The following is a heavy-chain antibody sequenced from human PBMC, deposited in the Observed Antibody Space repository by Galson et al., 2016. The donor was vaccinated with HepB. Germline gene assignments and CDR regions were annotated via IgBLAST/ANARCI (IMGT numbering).Heavy chain of an antibody. CDR1: GFTVSHNY. D-gene: IGHD4-17*01. CDR2: IYSGGTT. V-gene: IGHV3-53*01. CDR3: ARGPSDYGYS. J-gene: IGHJ4*02. Sequence: SLRLSCAVSGFTVSHNYMTWLRQAPGKGLEWVSLIYSGGTTDYVDSVKGRFTISRDNSKNTLYLQMNSLRVDDTAIYYCARGPSDYGYSWGRGTLVTVSS.